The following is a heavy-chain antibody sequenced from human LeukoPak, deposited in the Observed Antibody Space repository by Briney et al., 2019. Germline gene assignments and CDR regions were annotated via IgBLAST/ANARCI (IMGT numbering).Heavy chain of an antibody. CDR1: GGSISGHH. V-gene: IGHV4-4*07. D-gene: IGHD5-24*01. Sequence: SQTLSLTCTVSGGSISGHHWTWIRQPPGTGLEWIGRIYTSGNTNYSPSLKSRVTMSVDTSENQFSLNLSSVTAADTAVYYCAREIGRDGYNRSFDYWGQGTLVTVSS. J-gene: IGHJ4*02. CDR3: AREIGRDGYNRSFDY. CDR2: IYTSGNT.